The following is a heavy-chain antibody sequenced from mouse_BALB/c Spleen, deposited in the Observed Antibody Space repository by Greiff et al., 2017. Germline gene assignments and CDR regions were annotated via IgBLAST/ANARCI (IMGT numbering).Heavy chain of an antibody. V-gene: IGHV3-8*02. D-gene: IGHD1-1*01. CDR3: ARFPYYGSSYDYFDY. Sequence: EVQRVESGPSLVKPSQTLSLTCSVTGDSITSGYWNWIRKFPGNKLEYMGYISYSGSTYYNPSLKSRISITRDTSKNQYYLQLNSVTTEDTATYYCARFPYYGSSYDYFDYWGQGTTLTVSS. CDR1: GDSITSGY. CDR2: ISYSGST. J-gene: IGHJ2*01.